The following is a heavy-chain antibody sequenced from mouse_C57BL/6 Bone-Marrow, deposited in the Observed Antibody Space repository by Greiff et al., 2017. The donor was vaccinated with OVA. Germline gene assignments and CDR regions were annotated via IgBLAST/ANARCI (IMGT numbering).Heavy chain of an antibody. Sequence: QVQLQQSGPEVVRPGVSVKISCKGSGYTFTDFAMHWVKQSHAKSLEWIGVIRTYNGNTNYNQKFKVKATITVDKSSNTAYMELARLTSEDSAIYYCAREAGYYYYAMDYWGQGTSVTVSS. CDR1: GYTFTDFA. CDR2: IRTYNGNT. D-gene: IGHD2-3*01. V-gene: IGHV1-67*01. J-gene: IGHJ4*01. CDR3: AREAGYYYYAMDY.